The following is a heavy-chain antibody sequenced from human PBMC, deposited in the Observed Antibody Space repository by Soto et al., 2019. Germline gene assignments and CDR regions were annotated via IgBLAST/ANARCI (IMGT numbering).Heavy chain of an antibody. CDR1: GGSISSGGYH. Sequence: SETLSLTCTVSGGSISSGGYHWNWLRQHPGKGLEWIGQIQSSGSASYNPSLQNRVTISVDTAKNQFSLKLSSVTAADTAVYFCSNLAAGARGRGYWGQGTLVTV. CDR2: IQSSGSA. CDR3: SNLAAGARGRGY. V-gene: IGHV4-31*03. J-gene: IGHJ4*02. D-gene: IGHD2-15*01.